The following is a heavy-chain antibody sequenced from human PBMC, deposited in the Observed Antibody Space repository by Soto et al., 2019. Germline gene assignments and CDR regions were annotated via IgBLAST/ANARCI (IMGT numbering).Heavy chain of an antibody. J-gene: IGHJ4*02. CDR1: GASISSYY. D-gene: IGHD5-18*01. CDR3: AIHSWSGGPSYVY. V-gene: IGHV4-59*08. CDR2: IYYSGST. Sequence: PSGTLSLTCTVSGASISSYYWSWIRQPPGKGLEWIGYIYYSGSTNYNPSLKSRVTISVDTSKNQFSLKLSSVTAADTAVYYCAIHSWSGGPSYVYCGQGSLVSVSS.